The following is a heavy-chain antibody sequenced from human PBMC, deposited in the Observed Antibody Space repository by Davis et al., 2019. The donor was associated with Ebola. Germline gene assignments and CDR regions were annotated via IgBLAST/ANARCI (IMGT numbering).Heavy chain of an antibody. Sequence: MPSETLSLTCSVSGGSINSFLWTWIRQPPGKGLEWVGCMFYNGDTKYNPALERRVTISVDTSKNQFSLRLSSVTAADTAMYYCVKDDVTAGRFNYWGQGSLVTVSS. CDR3: VKDDVTAGRFNY. CDR1: GGSINSFL. D-gene: IGHD1-20*01. CDR2: MFYNGDT. J-gene: IGHJ4*02. V-gene: IGHV4-59*08.